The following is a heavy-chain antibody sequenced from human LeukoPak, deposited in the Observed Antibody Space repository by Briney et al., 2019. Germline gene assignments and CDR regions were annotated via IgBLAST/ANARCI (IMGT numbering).Heavy chain of an antibody. Sequence: PGGSLRLSCAASGFTFSSYAMSWVRQAPGKGLEWVSAISGSGGSTYYADSVKGRFTISRDNSKNTLYLQMNSLRAEDTAVYYCAKDPSYYYDSSGYIDYWGQGTLVTVS. CDR3: AKDPSYYYDSSGYIDY. CDR1: GFTFSSYA. CDR2: ISGSGGST. V-gene: IGHV3-23*01. J-gene: IGHJ4*02. D-gene: IGHD3-22*01.